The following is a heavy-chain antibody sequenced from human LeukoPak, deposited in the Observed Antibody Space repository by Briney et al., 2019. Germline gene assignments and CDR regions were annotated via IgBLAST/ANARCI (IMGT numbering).Heavy chain of an antibody. J-gene: IGHJ6*03. CDR1: GYTFTSYA. Sequence: ASVKVSCKASGYTFTSYAMNWVRQAPGQGLEWMGWINTNTGNPTYAQGFTGRFVFSLDTSVSTAYLQISSLKAEDTAVYYCASHYDSSGYFYYYYYMDVWGKGTTVTISS. CDR3: ASHYDSSGYFYYYYYMDV. D-gene: IGHD3-22*01. V-gene: IGHV7-4-1*02. CDR2: INTNTGNP.